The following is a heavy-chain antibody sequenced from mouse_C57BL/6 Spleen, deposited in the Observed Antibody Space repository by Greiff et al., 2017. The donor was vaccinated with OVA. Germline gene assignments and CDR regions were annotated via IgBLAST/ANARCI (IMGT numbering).Heavy chain of an antibody. Sequence: EVQLVESGGGLVKPGGSLKLSCAASGFTFSSYGMSWVRQTPDKRLEWVATISSGGSYTYYPDSVKGRFTISRDNAKNTLYLQMSSLKSEDTAMYYGARHPYDYDSYWYFEVWGTGTTVTVSS. V-gene: IGHV5-6*01. J-gene: IGHJ1*03. CDR2: ISSGGSYT. D-gene: IGHD2-4*01. CDR3: ARHPYDYDSYWYFEV. CDR1: GFTFSSYG.